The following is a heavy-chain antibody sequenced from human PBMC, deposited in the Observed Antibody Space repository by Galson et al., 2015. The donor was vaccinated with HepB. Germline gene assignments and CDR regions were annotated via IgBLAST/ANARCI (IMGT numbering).Heavy chain of an antibody. CDR3: ARHRGYSSSWQGRYYYYGMDV. D-gene: IGHD6-13*01. CDR1: GYSFTSYW. J-gene: IGHJ6*02. Sequence: QSGAEVKKPGESLKISCKGSGYSFTSYWIGWVRQMPGKGLEWMGIIYPGDSDTRYSPSFQGQVTISADKSISTAYLQWSSLKASDTAMYYCARHRGYSSSWQGRYYYYGMDVWGQGTTVTVSS. V-gene: IGHV5-51*01. CDR2: IYPGDSDT.